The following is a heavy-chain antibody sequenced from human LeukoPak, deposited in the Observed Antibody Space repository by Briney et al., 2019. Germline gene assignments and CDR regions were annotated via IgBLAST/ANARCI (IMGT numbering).Heavy chain of an antibody. Sequence: GESLKISGQGSGYSSTSYWIGWVRQMPGKGLECMGIIYPGDSDTRYSPSFQGQVTISADKSISTAYLQWRSLKASDTAMYYCARPLLGSGVWNWGEGTLVTVSS. CDR1: GYSSTSYW. D-gene: IGHD6-25*01. CDR3: ARPLLGSGVWN. CDR2: IYPGDSDT. J-gene: IGHJ4*02. V-gene: IGHV5-51*01.